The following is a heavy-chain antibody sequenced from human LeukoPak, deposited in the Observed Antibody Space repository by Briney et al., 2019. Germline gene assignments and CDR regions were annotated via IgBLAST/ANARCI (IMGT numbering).Heavy chain of an antibody. V-gene: IGHV3-23*01. D-gene: IGHD2-21*02. Sequence: GGSLRLSCAASGFTFSSYAMSWVRQAPGKGLEWVSAISGSGGSTYYADSVKGRFTISGDNSKNTLYLQMNSLRAEDTAVYYCAKDPYCGGDCYYFDYWGQGTLVTVSS. CDR3: AKDPYCGGDCYYFDY. CDR1: GFTFSSYA. CDR2: ISGSGGST. J-gene: IGHJ4*02.